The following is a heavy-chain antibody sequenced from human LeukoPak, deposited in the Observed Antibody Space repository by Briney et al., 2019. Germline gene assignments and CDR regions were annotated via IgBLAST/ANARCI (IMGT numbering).Heavy chain of an antibody. Sequence: SETLSLTCTVSGGSISSSRYYWGWIRQPPGKGLEWIGTIYYSGSTYYNSSLKSRVTISVDTSKNQFSLKLSSVTAADTAVYYCARDESSGYSPRAYFDYWGQGTLVTVSS. CDR3: ARDESSGYSPRAYFDY. CDR2: IYYSGST. J-gene: IGHJ4*02. V-gene: IGHV4-39*07. D-gene: IGHD5-12*01. CDR1: GGSISSSRYY.